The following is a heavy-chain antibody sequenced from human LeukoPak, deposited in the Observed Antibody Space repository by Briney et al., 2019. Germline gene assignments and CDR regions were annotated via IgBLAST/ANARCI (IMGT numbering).Heavy chain of an antibody. D-gene: IGHD2-21*01. CDR1: GCTFSSYG. J-gene: IGHJ4*02. CDR2: VSYDGSK. Sequence: PGGSLRVSCAASGCTFSSYGMHWVRQAPGKGLEWVAVVSYDGSKYYADSVKGRFTISRDNSKNTLYLQMSSLRAEDTAVYYCAKDLNRGLPDYWGQGTLVTVSS. CDR3: AKDLNRGLPDY. V-gene: IGHV3-30*18.